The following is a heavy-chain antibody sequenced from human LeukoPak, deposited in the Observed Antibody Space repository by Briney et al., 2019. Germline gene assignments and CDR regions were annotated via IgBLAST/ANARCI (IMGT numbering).Heavy chain of an antibody. CDR1: GGSISGYY. V-gene: IGHV4-4*07. D-gene: IGHD5-18*01. CDR3: ANSWIQVQARFDY. Sequence: PSETLSLTCTVSGGSISGYYWNWLRQPAGKGLEWIGRIYTSGSTSYNSSLTSRVTMSVDTSKNHFSLKLSSVTAADTAVYYCANSWIQVQARFDYWGQGTLVTVSS. J-gene: IGHJ4*02. CDR2: IYTSGST.